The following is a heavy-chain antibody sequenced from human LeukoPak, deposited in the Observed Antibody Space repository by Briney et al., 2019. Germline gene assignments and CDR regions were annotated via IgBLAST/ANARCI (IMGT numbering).Heavy chain of an antibody. CDR2: IYPGDSDT. D-gene: IGHD6-19*01. J-gene: IGHJ4*02. CDR1: GYRFTSYW. Sequence: GESLKISCKGSGYRFTSYWIGWVRPMPGKGLEWMGIIYPGDSDTRYSPSFQGQVTISADKSISTAYLQWSSLKASDTAMYFCARQGYTSGWDYWGQGTLVTVSS. V-gene: IGHV5-51*01. CDR3: ARQGYTSGWDY.